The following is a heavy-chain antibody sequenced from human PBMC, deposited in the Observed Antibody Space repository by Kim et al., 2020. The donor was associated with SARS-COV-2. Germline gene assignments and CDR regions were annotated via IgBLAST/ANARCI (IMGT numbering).Heavy chain of an antibody. J-gene: IGHJ4*02. D-gene: IGHD2-15*01. Sequence: VNGRFTISRDNSKNTLYLQMNNLRAEDTAVYYCAKERRKYCSGGSCHLEYWGQGTLVTVSS. CDR3: AKERRKYCSGGSCHLEY. V-gene: IGHV3-33*06.